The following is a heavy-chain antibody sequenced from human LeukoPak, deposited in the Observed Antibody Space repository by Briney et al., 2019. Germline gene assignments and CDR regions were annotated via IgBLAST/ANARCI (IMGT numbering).Heavy chain of an antibody. CDR1: GFIFSSYE. J-gene: IGHJ5*02. CDR2: ISSSGSTI. V-gene: IGHV3-48*03. D-gene: IGHD1-7*01. Sequence: GGSLRLSCAASGFIFSSYEMNWVRQAPGKGLEWVSYISSSGSTIYYADSVKGRFTIPRDNAKNSLYLQMNSLRAEDTAVYYCARELELLLVGNDPWGQGTLVTVSS. CDR3: ARELELLLVGNDP.